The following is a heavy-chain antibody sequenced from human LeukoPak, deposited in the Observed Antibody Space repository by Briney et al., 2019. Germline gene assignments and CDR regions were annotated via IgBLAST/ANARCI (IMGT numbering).Heavy chain of an antibody. J-gene: IGHJ2*01. Sequence: GESLKISCKGSGYSFSSYWVGWVRQMPGKGLEWMGIIYPGDSDTTYSPSFQGQVTISADRSTSTAYLQWSSLKASDTAMHYCARRPGWYFDLWGRGTLVTASS. CDR3: ARRPGWYFDL. CDR1: GYSFSSYW. V-gene: IGHV5-51*01. CDR2: IYPGDSDT.